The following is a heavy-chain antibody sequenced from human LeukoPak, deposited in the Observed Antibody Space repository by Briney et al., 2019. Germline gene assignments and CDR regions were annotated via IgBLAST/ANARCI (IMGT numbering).Heavy chain of an antibody. Sequence: QPSETLSLTCTVSGGSISSYYWSWIRQPPGKGLEWIGYIYYSGSTNYNPSLKSRVTISVDTSKNQFSLKLSSVTAADTAVYYCARHRSYATDAFDIWGQGTMVTVSS. CDR3: ARHRSYATDAFDI. CDR1: GGSISSYY. J-gene: IGHJ3*02. D-gene: IGHD3-16*01. V-gene: IGHV4-59*08. CDR2: IYYSGST.